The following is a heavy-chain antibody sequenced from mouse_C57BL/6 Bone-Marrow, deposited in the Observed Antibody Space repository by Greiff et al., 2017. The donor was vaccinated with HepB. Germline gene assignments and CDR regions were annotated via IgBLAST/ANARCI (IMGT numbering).Heavy chain of an antibody. CDR3: ARNLYYDYESWFAY. CDR2: IWSGGST. CDR1: GFSLTSYG. D-gene: IGHD2-4*01. J-gene: IGHJ3*01. Sequence: VKLQESGPGLVQPSQSLSITCTVSGFSLTSYGVHWVRQSPGKGLEWLGVIWSGGSTDYNAAFISRLSISKDNSKSQVFFKMNSLQADDTAIYYCARNLYYDYESWFAYWGQGTLVTVSA. V-gene: IGHV2-2*01.